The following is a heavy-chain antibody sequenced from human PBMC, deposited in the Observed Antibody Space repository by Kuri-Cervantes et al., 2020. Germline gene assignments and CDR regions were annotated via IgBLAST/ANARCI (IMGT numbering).Heavy chain of an antibody. Sequence: GGSLRLSCAVSGFRFDEYGISWVRQAPGKGLEWVSGINWSGSSTSYADSVKGRFTISRDNAKNSLYLQMNGLRVEDTAVYFCARDHDWASDYWGQGTLVTVSS. V-gene: IGHV3-20*04. CDR1: GFRFDEYG. CDR2: INWSGSST. J-gene: IGHJ4*02. CDR3: ARDHDWASDY. D-gene: IGHD3-9*01.